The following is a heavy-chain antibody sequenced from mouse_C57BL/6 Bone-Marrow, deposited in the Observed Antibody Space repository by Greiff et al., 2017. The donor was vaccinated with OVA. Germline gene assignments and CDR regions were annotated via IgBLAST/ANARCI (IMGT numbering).Heavy chain of an antibody. CDR3: TLIAAVSYWYFDV. Sequence: VQLQQSGTVLARPGASVKMSCKTSGYTFTSYWMHWVKQRPGQGLEWIGAIYPGNSDTSYNQKFKGKAKLTAVTSASTAYMELSSLTNEDSAVYYCTLIAAVSYWYFDVWGTGTTVTVSS. D-gene: IGHD1-1*01. CDR1: GYTFTSYW. J-gene: IGHJ1*03. V-gene: IGHV1-5*01. CDR2: IYPGNSDT.